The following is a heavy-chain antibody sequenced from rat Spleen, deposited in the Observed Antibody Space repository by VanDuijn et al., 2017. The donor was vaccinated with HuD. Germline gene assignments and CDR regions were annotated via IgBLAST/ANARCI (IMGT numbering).Heavy chain of an antibody. CDR2: ITNTGGST. J-gene: IGHJ1*01. V-gene: IGHV5-31*01. Sequence: EVQLVESGGGLVQPGGSLKLSCVASGFTFSHYWMTWIRQAPGKGLEWVTSITNTGGSTYYPDSVKGRFTISRDNAKSTLHLQMNSLRSEETATYYCTRGSDWYFDFGGPGTMVTVSS. CDR3: TRGSDWYFDF. CDR1: GFTFSHYW.